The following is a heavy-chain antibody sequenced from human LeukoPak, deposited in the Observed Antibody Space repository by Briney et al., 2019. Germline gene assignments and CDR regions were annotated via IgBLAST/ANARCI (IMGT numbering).Heavy chain of an antibody. CDR3: ARDHPGIAVAGTFDY. Sequence: PGGSLRLSCAASGFTFSRYSMNWVRQAPGKGLEWVSSISISSNYIYYTDSVKGRCTISRDNAKNTLYLQMNSLRAEDTAVYYCARDHPGIAVAGTFDYWGQGTLVTVSS. CDR2: ISISSNYI. D-gene: IGHD6-19*01. CDR1: GFTFSRYS. J-gene: IGHJ4*02. V-gene: IGHV3-21*01.